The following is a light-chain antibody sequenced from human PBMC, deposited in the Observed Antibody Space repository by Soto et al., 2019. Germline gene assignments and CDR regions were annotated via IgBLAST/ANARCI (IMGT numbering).Light chain of an antibody. Sequence: EIVLTQSPATLSLSPGERATLSCRASQSVSSYLAWYQQKPGQAPTLLIYDASNRATGITARFSGSGSGTDFTLTISSLEPEDFAVYYCQQRSNWPPYTFGQGTKLEIK. V-gene: IGKV3-11*01. CDR2: DAS. J-gene: IGKJ2*01. CDR3: QQRSNWPPYT. CDR1: QSVSSY.